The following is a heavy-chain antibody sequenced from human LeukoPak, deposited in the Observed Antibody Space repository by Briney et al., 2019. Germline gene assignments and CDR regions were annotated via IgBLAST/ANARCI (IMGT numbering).Heavy chain of an antibody. J-gene: IGHJ4*02. CDR2: IYHSGST. CDR3: ARQTGSGLFILP. V-gene: IGHV4-4*02. CDR1: GGSISSSNW. D-gene: IGHD3/OR15-3a*01. Sequence: SGTLSLTCAVSGGSISSSNWWSWVRQPPGKGLEWIGEIYHSGSTNYNPSLKSRVTMSVDTSKNQFSLNLSSVTAADTAVYYCARQTGSGLFILPGGQGTLVTVSS.